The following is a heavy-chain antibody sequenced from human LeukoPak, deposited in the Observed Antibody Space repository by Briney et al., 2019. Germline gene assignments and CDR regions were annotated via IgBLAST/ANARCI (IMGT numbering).Heavy chain of an antibody. CDR2: IYYSGST. D-gene: IGHD6-13*01. CDR3: ARQGSSSWYPDY. V-gene: IGHV4-59*08. J-gene: IGHJ4*02. Sequence: SETLSLTCTVSGGSISSYYWSWIRQPPGKELEWIGYIYYSGSTNYNPSLKSRVTISVDTSKNQFSLKLSSVTAADTAVYYCARQGSSSWYPDYWGQGTLVTVSS. CDR1: GGSISSYY.